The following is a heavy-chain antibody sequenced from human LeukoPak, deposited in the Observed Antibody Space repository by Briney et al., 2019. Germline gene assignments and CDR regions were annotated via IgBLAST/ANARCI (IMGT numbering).Heavy chain of an antibody. V-gene: IGHV3-30-3*01. CDR1: GFTFSSYA. CDR2: ISYDGSNK. D-gene: IGHD3-3*01. Sequence: GGSLRLSCAASGFTFSSYAMHWVRQAAGKGLEWVAVISYDGSNKYYADSVKGRFTISRDNSKNTLYLQMNSLRAEDTAVYYCARDGSNYDFWSGYYAPPTLYGMDVWGQGTTVTVSS. J-gene: IGHJ6*02. CDR3: ARDGSNYDFWSGYYAPPTLYGMDV.